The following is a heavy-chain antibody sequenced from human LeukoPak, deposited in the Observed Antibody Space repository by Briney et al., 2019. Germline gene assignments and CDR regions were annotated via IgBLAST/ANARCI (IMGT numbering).Heavy chain of an antibody. CDR3: ATVRWYSSSWTPY. J-gene: IGHJ4*02. Sequence: ASVKVSCKVSGYTLTELSMHWVRQAPGKGLEWMGGFDPESGETFYPQKFQGRVTMAEDTSTDTAYMELSSLKSEDTAVYYCATVRWYSSSWTPYWGQGTLVTVSS. CDR2: FDPESGET. CDR1: GYTLTELS. D-gene: IGHD6-13*01. V-gene: IGHV1-24*01.